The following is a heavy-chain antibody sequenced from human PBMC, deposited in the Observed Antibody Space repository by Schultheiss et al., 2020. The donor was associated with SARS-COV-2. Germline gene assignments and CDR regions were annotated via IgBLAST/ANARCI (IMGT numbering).Heavy chain of an antibody. D-gene: IGHD6-13*01. CDR3: ARGRYSSSWYGVGYWFDP. V-gene: IGHV4-34*01. CDR1: GGSFSGYY. J-gene: IGHJ5*02. CDR2: INHSGST. Sequence: SETLSLTCAVYGGSFSGYYWSWIRQPPGKGLEWIGEINHSGSTNYNPSLKSRVTISVDTSKNQFSLKLSSVTAADTAVYYCARGRYSSSWYGVGYWFDPWGQGTRSPSPQ.